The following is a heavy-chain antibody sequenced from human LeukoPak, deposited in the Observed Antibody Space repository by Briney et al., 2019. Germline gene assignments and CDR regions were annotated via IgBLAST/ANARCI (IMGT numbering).Heavy chain of an antibody. D-gene: IGHD2-21*02. CDR3: AKWGPYCVGDYCPALDS. J-gene: IGHJ4*02. CDR2: INQDGSKK. Sequence: GSLRLSCVASRFTFSNYWMSWVRQAPGKGLEWVANINQDGSKKRYADSMKGRFTISRDNAKESLYLQLNSLRAEDTAVYYCAKWGPYCVGDYCPALDSWGQGTLVTVSS. V-gene: IGHV3-7*01. CDR1: RFTFSNYW.